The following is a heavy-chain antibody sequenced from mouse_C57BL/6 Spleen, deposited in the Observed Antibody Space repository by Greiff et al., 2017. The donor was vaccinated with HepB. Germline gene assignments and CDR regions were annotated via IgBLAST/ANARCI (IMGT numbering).Heavy chain of an antibody. V-gene: IGHV1-5*01. CDR1: GYTFTSYW. CDR3: TRGGSSGPWFAY. CDR2: IYPGNSDT. J-gene: IGHJ3*01. Sequence: EVQLQQSGTVLARPGASVKMSCKTSGYTFTSYWMHWVKQRPGQGLEWIGAIYPGNSDTSYNQKFKGKAKLTAVTSASTAYMELSSLTKEDSAVYYCTRGGSSGPWFAYWGQGTLVTVSA. D-gene: IGHD3-2*02.